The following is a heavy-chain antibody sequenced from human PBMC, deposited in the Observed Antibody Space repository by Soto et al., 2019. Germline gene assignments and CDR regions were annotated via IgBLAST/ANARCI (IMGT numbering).Heavy chain of an antibody. CDR2: ISDDGSNK. V-gene: IGHV3-30-3*01. CDR3: ARGETYYYDSSGYWGGY. CDR1: GFTFSSYA. D-gene: IGHD3-22*01. Sequence: QVQLVESGGGVVQPGRSLRLSCAASGFTFSSYAMHWVRQAPGKGLEWVAVISDDGSNKYYADSVKGRFTISRDNSKNTLYLQMNSLRAEDTAVYYCARGETYYYDSSGYWGGYWGQGTLVTDSS. J-gene: IGHJ4*02.